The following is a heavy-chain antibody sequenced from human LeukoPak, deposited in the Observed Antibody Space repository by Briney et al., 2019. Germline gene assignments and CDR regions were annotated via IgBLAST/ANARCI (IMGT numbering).Heavy chain of an antibody. CDR3: ARGGVDYYGSGTYYLMYYFDY. CDR1: GFTFNTYG. V-gene: IGHV3-23*01. D-gene: IGHD3-10*01. Sequence: GGSLRLSCAASGFTFNTYGMSWVRHAPGKGLEWVSGISGSGGATYYADSVKGRFTISRDDPHSMLYLQMNSMRAEDTAVYCCARGGVDYYGSGTYYLMYYFDYWGQGALVTVSS. CDR2: ISGSGGAT. J-gene: IGHJ4*02.